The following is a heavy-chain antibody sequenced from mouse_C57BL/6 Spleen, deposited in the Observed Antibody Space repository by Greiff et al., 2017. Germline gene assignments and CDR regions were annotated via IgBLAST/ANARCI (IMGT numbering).Heavy chain of an antibody. CDR1: GFNIKDYY. Sequence: VQLQQSGAELVKPGASVKLSCTASGFNIKDYYMHWVKQRTEQGLEWIGRIDPEDGENKYAPKFQGKATITADTSPNTAYLQLSSLTSEDTAVYYCARDPYYYGSSLYYFDYWGQGTTLTVSS. J-gene: IGHJ2*01. CDR2: IDPEDGEN. CDR3: ARDPYYYGSSLYYFDY. V-gene: IGHV14-2*01. D-gene: IGHD1-1*01.